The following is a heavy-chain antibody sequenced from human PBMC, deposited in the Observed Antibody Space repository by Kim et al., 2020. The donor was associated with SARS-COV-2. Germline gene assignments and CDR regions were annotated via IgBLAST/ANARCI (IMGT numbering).Heavy chain of an antibody. V-gene: IGHV4-4*02. CDR1: GGSISSSNW. D-gene: IGHD1-26*01. CDR3: ARAMGLWSGSYLGPHYFDY. Sequence: SETLSLTCSVSGGSISSSNWWSWVRQPPGKGLEWIGEIYHSGSTNYNPSLKSRVTISVDKSKNQFSLKLSSVTAADTAVYYCARAMGLWSGSYLGPHYFDYWRQGTLVTVSS. J-gene: IGHJ4*02. CDR2: IYHSGST.